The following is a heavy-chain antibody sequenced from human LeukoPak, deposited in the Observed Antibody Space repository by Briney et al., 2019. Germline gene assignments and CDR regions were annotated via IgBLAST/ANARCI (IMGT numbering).Heavy chain of an antibody. Sequence: PGGSLRLSCAASGFTFSTYWMHWVRQGPGKGLVWVSRITFDGRSTNYADSVKGRFTISGDNAKNTLYLQMNSLRAEDTAIYYCARAASNWAIDYWGQGNLVTVSS. CDR3: ARAASNWAIDY. J-gene: IGHJ4*02. CDR2: ITFDGRST. D-gene: IGHD2/OR15-2a*01. CDR1: GFTFSTYW. V-gene: IGHV3-74*01.